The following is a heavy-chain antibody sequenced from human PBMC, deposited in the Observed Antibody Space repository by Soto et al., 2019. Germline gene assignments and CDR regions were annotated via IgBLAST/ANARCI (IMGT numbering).Heavy chain of an antibody. J-gene: IGHJ6*02. CDR1: GFTFDDYA. Sequence: EVQLVESGGGLVQPGRSLRLSCAASGFTFDDYAMHWVRQAPGKGLEWVSGISWNSGSIGYADSVKGRFTISRDKAKNSLYLQMNSLRAEDTALYYCAKDGRYYYYGWTSGAKGPRSPSP. V-gene: IGHV3-9*01. CDR3: AKDGRYYYYGWTS. CDR2: ISWNSGSI.